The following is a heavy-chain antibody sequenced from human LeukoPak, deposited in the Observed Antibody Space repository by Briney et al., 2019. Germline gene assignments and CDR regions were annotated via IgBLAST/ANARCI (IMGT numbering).Heavy chain of an antibody. D-gene: IGHD4-23*01. Sequence: GGSLRLSCAASGFTFSIYWMGWVGQAPGKGLGWVANIKQDGSEKYYVDSVKDRLTISRDNAKNSLYLQTHSLRAEDTAVYYCARYLRSRWSSDAFDIWGQGTMVTVSS. V-gene: IGHV3-7*01. J-gene: IGHJ3*02. CDR1: GFTFSIYW. CDR2: IKQDGSEK. CDR3: ARYLRSRWSSDAFDI.